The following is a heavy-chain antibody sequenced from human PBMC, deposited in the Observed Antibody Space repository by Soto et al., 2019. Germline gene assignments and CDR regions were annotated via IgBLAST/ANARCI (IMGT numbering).Heavy chain of an antibody. CDR1: GGSISSGDSS. V-gene: IGHV4-30-2*01. D-gene: IGHD2-2*01. CDR3: ARGRTGLFCSRNKCPGNWLDP. CDR2: IYHGGST. J-gene: IGHJ5*02. Sequence: SETLSLTCAVSGGSISSGDSSWSWIRQPPGRGLEWIGHIYHGGSTFYNPSLKSRVAISEDRSKNQFSLNLSSVTAADTAVYYCARGRTGLFCSRNKCPGNWLDPWGQGPLVTVSS.